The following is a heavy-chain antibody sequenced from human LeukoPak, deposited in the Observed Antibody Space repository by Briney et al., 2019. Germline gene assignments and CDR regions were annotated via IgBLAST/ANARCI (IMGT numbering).Heavy chain of an antibody. V-gene: IGHV3-53*01. CDR3: ARATLDN. J-gene: IGHJ4*02. CDR2: IYSGGST. CDR1: GFSVSTNY. Sequence: PGGSLRLSCAASGFSVSTNYISWVRQAPGKGLEWVSVIYSGGSTKYADSVKARFTISRDNSKNTVYLQMNSLRAEDTAVYCCARATLDNWGQGTLVTVSS.